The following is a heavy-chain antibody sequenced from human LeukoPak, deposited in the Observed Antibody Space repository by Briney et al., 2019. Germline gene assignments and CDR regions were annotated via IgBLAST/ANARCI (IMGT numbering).Heavy chain of an antibody. V-gene: IGHV1-18*01. CDR1: GYTFTNYG. D-gene: IGHD1-26*01. CDR3: ARSRVGATTSDY. J-gene: IGHJ4*02. CDR2: ISAYNGNT. Sequence: ASVKVSCKASGYTFTNYGISWVRQAPGQGLEWMGWISAYNGNTNYAQKLQGRVTMTTDTSTSTAYMELRSLRSDDTAVYYCARSRVGATTSDYWGQGTLVTVSS.